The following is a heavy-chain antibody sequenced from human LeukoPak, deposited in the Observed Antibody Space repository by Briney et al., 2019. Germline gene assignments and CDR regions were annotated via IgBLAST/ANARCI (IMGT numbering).Heavy chain of an antibody. CDR1: GFTFSSYW. CDR2: IRYDGSNK. J-gene: IGHJ4*02. D-gene: IGHD6-25*01. Sequence: GGSLRLSCAASGFTFSSYWMTWIRQAPGKGLEWVAFIRYDGSNKYYADSVKGRFTISRDNSKNTLYLQMNSLRAEDTAVYYCAKDLSGPSRNFDYWGQGTLVTVSS. V-gene: IGHV3-30*02. CDR3: AKDLSGPSRNFDY.